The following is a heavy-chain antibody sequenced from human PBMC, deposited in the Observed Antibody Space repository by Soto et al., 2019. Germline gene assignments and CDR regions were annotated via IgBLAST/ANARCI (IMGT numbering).Heavy chain of an antibody. D-gene: IGHD6-13*01. V-gene: IGHV4-59*08. CDR1: GGSIRSYY. CDR2: IYYSGST. J-gene: IGHJ4*02. CDR3: ARSIAYGGIADY. Sequence: SETLSLTCTVSGGSIRSYYWSWFRQPPGKGLEWIGYIYYSGSTNYNPSLKSRVTISVDTSKNQFSLKLSSVTAADTAVYYCARSIAYGGIADYWGQGTLVTVS.